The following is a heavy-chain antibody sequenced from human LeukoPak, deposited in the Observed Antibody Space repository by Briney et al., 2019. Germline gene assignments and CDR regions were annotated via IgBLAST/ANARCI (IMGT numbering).Heavy chain of an antibody. Sequence: SETLSLTCAVFGGSFSGYYWSWLRRPPGKGLEWIGEINHSGSTNYNPSLKSRVTISVDTSKNQFSLKLSSVTAADTAVYYCARDNWISLEGVDYWGQGTLVTVPS. CDR2: INHSGST. CDR3: ARDNWISLEGVDY. V-gene: IGHV4-34*01. D-gene: IGHD1-20*01. J-gene: IGHJ4*02. CDR1: GGSFSGYY.